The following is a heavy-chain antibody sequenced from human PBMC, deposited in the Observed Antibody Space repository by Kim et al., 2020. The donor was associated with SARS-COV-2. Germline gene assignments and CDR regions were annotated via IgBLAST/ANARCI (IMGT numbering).Heavy chain of an antibody. Sequence: GGSLRLSCAASGFTFSSYAMHWVRQAPGKGLEWVAVISYDGSNKYYADSVKGRFTISRDNSKNTLYLQMNSLRAEDTAVYYCARGSGWFDPWGQGTLVTVSS. D-gene: IGHD6-25*01. CDR3: ARGSGWFDP. CDR1: GFTFSSYA. CDR2: ISYDGSNK. J-gene: IGHJ5*02. V-gene: IGHV3-30*04.